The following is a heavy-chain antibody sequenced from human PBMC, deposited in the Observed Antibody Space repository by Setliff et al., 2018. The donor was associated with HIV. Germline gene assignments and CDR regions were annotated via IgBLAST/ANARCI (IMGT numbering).Heavy chain of an antibody. CDR3: AKQGTNGGWYWDY. D-gene: IGHD6-19*01. V-gene: IGHV3-23*01. J-gene: IGHJ4*02. CDR2: IGSGGDT. Sequence: HPGGSLRLSCAASGFTISNSAMIWVRPAPGKGLEWVSAIGSGGDTYSADSVRGRFTISRDNSKNTLYLQMNSLRAEDTAVYYCAKQGTNGGWYWDYWGQGTLVTVSS. CDR1: GFTISNSA.